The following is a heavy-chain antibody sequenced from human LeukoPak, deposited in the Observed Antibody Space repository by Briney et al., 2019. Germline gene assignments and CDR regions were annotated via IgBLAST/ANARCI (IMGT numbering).Heavy chain of an antibody. Sequence: SQTLSLTCTVSGGSISSGGYYWSWIRQHPGKGLEWIGYIYYSGSTYYNPSLKSRVTISVDTSKNQFSLKLSSVTAADTAVYYCARGSIAVKDYWGQGTLVTVSS. J-gene: IGHJ4*02. CDR1: GGSISSGGYY. V-gene: IGHV4-31*03. CDR3: ARGSIAVKDY. CDR2: IYYSGST. D-gene: IGHD6-19*01.